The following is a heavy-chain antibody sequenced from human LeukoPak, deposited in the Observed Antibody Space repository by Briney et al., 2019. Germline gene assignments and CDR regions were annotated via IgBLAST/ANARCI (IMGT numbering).Heavy chain of an antibody. CDR3: ARGPSGYHNT. J-gene: IGHJ4*02. Sequence: KPSETLSLTCTVSGYSISSGYYWGWIRPPPGKGLEWTGSIYHSGSTNYNPSLKSRVTISVDTSKNQFSLKLSSVTAADTAVYYCARGPSGYHNTGGQGTLVTVSS. V-gene: IGHV4-38-2*02. D-gene: IGHD5-12*01. CDR1: GYSISSGYY. CDR2: IYHSGST.